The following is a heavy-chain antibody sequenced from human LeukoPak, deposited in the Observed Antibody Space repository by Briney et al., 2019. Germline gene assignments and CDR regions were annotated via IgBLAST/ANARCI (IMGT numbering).Heavy chain of an antibody. CDR2: ITPNADRT. D-gene: IGHD3-22*01. J-gene: IGHJ1*01. V-gene: IGHV3-23*01. CDR3: AIMHGYYDGRGYWVQ. CDR1: GFTCGSYG. Sequence: GGSLRLSCAASGFTCGSYGMSWVRQAPGKGLEWVSFITPNADRTSYADSVEGRFTISRDNPRNTLYMQMNSLRDEDTALYYCAIMHGYYDGRGYWVQWGQGTLVTVSS.